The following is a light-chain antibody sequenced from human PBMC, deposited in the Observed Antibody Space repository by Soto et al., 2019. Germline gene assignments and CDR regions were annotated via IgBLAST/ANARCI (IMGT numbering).Light chain of an antibody. V-gene: IGLV1-40*01. CDR1: SSNIGARFD. CDR3: QSSDSSLSAPYV. CDR2: GNS. Sequence: QSVLTQPPSVSGAPGQRVTISCTGSSSNIGARFDVYWYQHIPGTAPKLLIYGNSNRPSGVPDRFSGSKSGTSASLAITGLQAEDEADYYCQSSDSSLSAPYVFGTGTKVTVL. J-gene: IGLJ1*01.